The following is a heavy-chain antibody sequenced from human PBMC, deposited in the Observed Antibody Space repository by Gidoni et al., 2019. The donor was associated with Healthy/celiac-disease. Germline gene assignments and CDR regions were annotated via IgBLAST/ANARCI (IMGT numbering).Heavy chain of an antibody. CDR1: GYSLSNAYY. CDR3: ARVTTGVGYFEY. V-gene: IGHV4-38-2*01. D-gene: IGHD4-17*01. Sequence: QVQLQESGPGLVKPSATLSLTCAVSGYSLSNAYYWGWVRQPPGKGLEWIGSIYQSGITSYSPSLKSRVSMSVDTSKNHFSLKLTSVTAADTAVYYCARVTTGVGYFEYWGQGSLVTVSS. CDR2: IYQSGIT. J-gene: IGHJ4*02.